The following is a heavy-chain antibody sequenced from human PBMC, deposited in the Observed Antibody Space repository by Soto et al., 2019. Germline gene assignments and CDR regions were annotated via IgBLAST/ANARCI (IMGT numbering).Heavy chain of an antibody. J-gene: IGHJ5*02. CDR2: ISAYNGNT. CDR3: ARGKQPGSFGSRRNWFDP. Sequence: ASVKVSCKTSGYTFTKHDISWVRQAPGQGLEWMGWISAYNGNTYYAQKFQGRVTLTTDTSTTTAYMEMRNLRSDDTAIYYCARGKQPGSFGSRRNWFDPCGQGTLDTVSS. CDR1: GYTFTKHD. V-gene: IGHV1-18*01. D-gene: IGHD3-10*01.